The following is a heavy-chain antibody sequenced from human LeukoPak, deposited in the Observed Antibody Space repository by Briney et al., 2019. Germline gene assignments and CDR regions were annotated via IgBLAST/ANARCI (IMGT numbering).Heavy chain of an antibody. Sequence: GGSLRLSCAASGFSVSNNYMSWVRQAPGKGLEWVSVICSGGNTYYADSVKGRFAISRDYSRNTVYLQMNSLRAEDTAVYYCVRESGFGELFPYAFDVWGQGTVVTVSS. V-gene: IGHV3-53*01. J-gene: IGHJ3*01. CDR3: VRESGFGELFPYAFDV. CDR2: ICSGGNT. D-gene: IGHD3-10*01. CDR1: GFSVSNNY.